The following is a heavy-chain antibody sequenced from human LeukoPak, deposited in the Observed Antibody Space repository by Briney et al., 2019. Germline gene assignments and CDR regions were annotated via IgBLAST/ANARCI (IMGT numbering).Heavy chain of an antibody. CDR1: GFTFSSYA. V-gene: IGHV3-30*04. J-gene: IGHJ4*02. D-gene: IGHD6-19*01. Sequence: PGGSLRLSCAASGFTFSSYAMHWVRQAPGKGLEWVAVISYDGSNKYYADSVKGRFTISRDNSKNTLYLQMNSLRAEDTAVYYCAKPAGQWLVPTDYWGQGTLVTVSS. CDR2: ISYDGSNK. CDR3: AKPAGQWLVPTDY.